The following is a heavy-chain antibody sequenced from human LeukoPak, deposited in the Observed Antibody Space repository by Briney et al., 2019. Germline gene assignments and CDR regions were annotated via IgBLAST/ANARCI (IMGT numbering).Heavy chain of an antibody. J-gene: IGHJ4*02. CDR3: ARDRGYSGSYPGTLDY. CDR1: GGSIRSHY. D-gene: IGHD1-26*01. V-gene: IGHV4-59*11. Sequence: SETLALTCTVSGGSIRSHYWSWIRQPPGKGLEGIGYIYYSGSTNYNPSLKSRVTISVDTSKNQFYLKLSSVTAADTAVYYCARDRGYSGSYPGTLDYWGQGTLVTVSS. CDR2: IYYSGST.